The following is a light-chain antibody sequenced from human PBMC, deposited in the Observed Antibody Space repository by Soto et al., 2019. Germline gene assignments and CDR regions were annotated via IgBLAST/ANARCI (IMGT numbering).Light chain of an antibody. Sequence: EDVLTQSPVTLSLSPVERATLSCRASQSVSNYLAWYQQKPGQAPRLLIYDASSRATGIPDRFSGGGSGTDFTLTISRLEPEDFAVYYCQQFSSYPLTFGGGTKVDI. CDR2: DAS. J-gene: IGKJ4*01. CDR1: QSVSNY. CDR3: QQFSSYPLT. V-gene: IGKV3-20*01.